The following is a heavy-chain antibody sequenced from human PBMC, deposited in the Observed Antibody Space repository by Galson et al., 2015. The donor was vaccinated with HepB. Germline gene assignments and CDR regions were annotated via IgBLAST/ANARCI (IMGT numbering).Heavy chain of an antibody. CDR1: GFTFSSYA. Sequence: SLRLSCAASGFTFSSYAMHWVHQAPGKGLEWVAVISYDGSNKYYADSVKGRFTISRDNSKNTLYLQMNSLRAEDTAVYYCARDRGDYVWGSYRYTGKAYFDYWGQGTLVTVSS. CDR2: ISYDGSNK. V-gene: IGHV3-30*04. CDR3: ARDRGDYVWGSYRYTGKAYFDY. J-gene: IGHJ4*02. D-gene: IGHD3-16*02.